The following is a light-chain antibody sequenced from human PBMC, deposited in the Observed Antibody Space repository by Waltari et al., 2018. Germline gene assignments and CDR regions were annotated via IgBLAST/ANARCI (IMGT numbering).Light chain of an antibody. Sequence: SSELTQDPAVSVALGQTVRITCQGASLRTSYASWYQQKSGQAPILFLFGKNKRPSGIPDRFSGYNSETTTSLTITGAQAEDEADYYCSSRDSSASHVLFAGGTKLTVL. J-gene: IGLJ2*01. V-gene: IGLV3-19*01. CDR2: GKN. CDR3: SSRDSSASHVL. CDR1: SLRTSY.